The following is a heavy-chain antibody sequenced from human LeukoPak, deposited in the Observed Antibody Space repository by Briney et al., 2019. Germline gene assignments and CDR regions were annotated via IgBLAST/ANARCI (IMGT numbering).Heavy chain of an antibody. CDR1: GGTFSSYA. J-gene: IGHJ4*02. CDR3: AREYTIFGVVTLVRNFDY. CDR2: INPNSGGT. D-gene: IGHD3-3*01. Sequence: APVKVSCKASGGTFSSYAISWVRQAPGQGREWMGWINPNSGGTNYAQKFQGRVTMTRDTSISTAYMELSRLRSDDTAVYYCAREYTIFGVVTLVRNFDYWGQGTLVTVSS. V-gene: IGHV1-2*02.